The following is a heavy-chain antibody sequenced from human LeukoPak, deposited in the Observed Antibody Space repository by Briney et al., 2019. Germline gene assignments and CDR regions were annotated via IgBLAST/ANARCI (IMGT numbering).Heavy chain of an antibody. CDR2: IYYSGST. CDR1: GGSVSSGSYY. CDR3: ARPYSSGWDEEDY. J-gene: IGHJ4*02. D-gene: IGHD6-19*01. Sequence: SETLSLTCTVSGGSVSSGSYYWSWIRQPPGKGLEWIGYIYYSGSTNYNPSLKSRVTISVDTSKNQFSLKLSSVTAADTAVYYCARPYSSGWDEEDYWGQGTLVTVSS. V-gene: IGHV4-61*01.